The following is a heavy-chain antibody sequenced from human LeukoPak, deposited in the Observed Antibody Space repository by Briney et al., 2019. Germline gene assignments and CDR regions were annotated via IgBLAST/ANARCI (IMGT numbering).Heavy chain of an antibody. CDR3: AREDIVATINWFDP. CDR2: ISSTSSYV. V-gene: IGHV3-21*01. D-gene: IGHD5-12*01. J-gene: IGHJ5*02. Sequence: GGSLRLSCAASGFTFNSYSMNWVRQAPGKGLEWVSSISSTSSYVNYADSVKGRFTISRDNSKNTLYLQMNSLRAEDTAVYYCAREDIVATINWFDPWGQGTLVTVSS. CDR1: GFTFNSYS.